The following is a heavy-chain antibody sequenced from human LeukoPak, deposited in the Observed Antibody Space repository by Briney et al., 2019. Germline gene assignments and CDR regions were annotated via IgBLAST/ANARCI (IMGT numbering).Heavy chain of an antibody. J-gene: IGHJ5*02. CDR2: ISIDGSNK. V-gene: IGHV3-30-3*01. CDR1: GFTFSSYA. D-gene: IGHD4-17*01. Sequence: GGSLRLSCAASGFTFSSYAMSWVRQAPGKGLEWVAVISIDGSNKYYADSVKGRFTISRDNSKNTLYLQMNSLRAEDTAVYYCARRGGFYGDYAWFDPWGQGTLVTVSS. CDR3: ARRGGFYGDYAWFDP.